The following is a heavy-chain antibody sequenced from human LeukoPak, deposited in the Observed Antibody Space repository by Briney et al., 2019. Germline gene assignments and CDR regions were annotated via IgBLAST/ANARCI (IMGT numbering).Heavy chain of an antibody. CDR2: IKSKTDGGTT. D-gene: IGHD6-13*01. Sequence: GGSLRLSCAASGFTFSNAWMSWVRQAPGKGLEWVGRIKSKTDGGTTDYAAPVKGRFTISRDDSKNTLYLQMNSLKTEDTAVYYCTTDRADGYSSSRYWWPVSYWGQGTLVTVSS. J-gene: IGHJ4*02. CDR1: GFTFSNAW. V-gene: IGHV3-15*01. CDR3: TTDRADGYSSSRYWWPVSY.